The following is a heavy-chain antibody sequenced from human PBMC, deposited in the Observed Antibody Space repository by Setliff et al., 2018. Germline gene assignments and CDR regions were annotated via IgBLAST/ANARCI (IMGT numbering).Heavy chain of an antibody. D-gene: IGHD3-10*01. J-gene: IGHJ4*02. V-gene: IGHV4-38-2*01. CDR2: INHSGIT. CDR1: GYSISSGHF. Sequence: SETLSLTCGVSGYSISSGHFWSWIRQPPGQGPEWIVEINHSGITYYNPSLKGRVTLSVDTTKNQFSLKLTSMTAADTAVYFCARHLLVQGTYHFDYWGQGSPVTVSS. CDR3: ARHLLVQGTYHFDY.